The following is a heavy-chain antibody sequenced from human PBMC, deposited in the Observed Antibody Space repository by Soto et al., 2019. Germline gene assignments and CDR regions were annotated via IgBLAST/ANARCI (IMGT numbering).Heavy chain of an antibody. V-gene: IGHV3-23*01. CDR2: ISGSGGST. D-gene: IGHD6-13*01. Sequence: HPGGSLRLSCAASGFTFSSYAMSWVRQAPGKGLEWVSAISGSGGSTYYADSVKGRFTISRDNSKNTLYLQMNSLRAEDTAVYYCAKDLGSIAAADTGWFDPWGQGTLVTVSS. CDR1: GFTFSSYA. J-gene: IGHJ5*02. CDR3: AKDLGSIAAADTGWFDP.